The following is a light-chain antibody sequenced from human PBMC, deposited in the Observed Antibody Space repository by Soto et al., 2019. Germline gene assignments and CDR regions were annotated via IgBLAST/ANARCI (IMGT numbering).Light chain of an antibody. CDR1: SSDVGAYNF. V-gene: IGLV2-11*01. J-gene: IGLJ1*01. CDR2: DVT. Sequence: QSVLTQPRSVSGSPGQSVTISCTGTSSDVGAYNFVSWYQQHPGKAPKLIIYDVTKWPSGVPARFSGSKSGNTASLTISGLQADDEADYYCCSYAGSYTHVFGTGTK. CDR3: CSYAGSYTHV.